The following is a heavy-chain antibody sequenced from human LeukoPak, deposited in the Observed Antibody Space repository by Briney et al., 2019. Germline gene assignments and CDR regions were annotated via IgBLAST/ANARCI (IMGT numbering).Heavy chain of an antibody. J-gene: IGHJ5*02. CDR2: MNPNSGNT. V-gene: IGHV1-8*01. D-gene: IGHD3-3*01. CDR3: ARGLLSDYDFWSGYWGAYNWFDP. Sequence: GASVKVSCKASGYTFTSYDINWVRQATGQGLEWMGWMNPNSGNTGYAQKFQGRVTMTRNTSISTAYMELSSLRSEDTAVYYCARGLLSDYDFWSGYWGAYNWFDPWGQGTLVTVSS. CDR1: GYTFTSYD.